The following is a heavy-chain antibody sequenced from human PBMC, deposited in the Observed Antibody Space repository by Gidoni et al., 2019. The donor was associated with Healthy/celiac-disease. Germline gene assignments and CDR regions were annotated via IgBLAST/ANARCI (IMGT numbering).Heavy chain of an antibody. CDR2: ISSSSSTI. Sequence: EVQLVESGGGLVQPGGSLRLSCAASGFTFSSYSMNWVRQAPGKGLEWVSYISSSSSTIYYADSVKGRFTISRDNAKNSLYLQMNSLRDEDTAVYYCARAMVEILAGHDAFDIWGQGTMVTVSS. CDR3: ARAMVEILAGHDAFDI. D-gene: IGHD2-15*01. V-gene: IGHV3-48*02. J-gene: IGHJ3*02. CDR1: GFTFSSYS.